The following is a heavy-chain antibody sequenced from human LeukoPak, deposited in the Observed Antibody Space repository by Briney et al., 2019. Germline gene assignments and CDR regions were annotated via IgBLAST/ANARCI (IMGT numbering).Heavy chain of an antibody. CDR1: GFTFRRYG. J-gene: IGHJ4*02. V-gene: IGHV3-30*02. CDR2: IRYDGSNK. Sequence: GGSLRLPCAASGFTFRRYGMNWVRQAPGKGLEWVAFIRYDGSNKYYADSVKGRFTISRDNSKNTLYLQMNSLRAEDTAVYYCAKVSARYFDWLPFDYWGQGTLVTVSS. CDR3: AKVSARYFDWLPFDY. D-gene: IGHD3-9*01.